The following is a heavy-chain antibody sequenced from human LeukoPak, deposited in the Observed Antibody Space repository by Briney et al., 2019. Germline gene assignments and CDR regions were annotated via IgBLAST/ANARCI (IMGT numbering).Heavy chain of an antibody. J-gene: IGHJ4*02. CDR3: AKIVPAAIQLIDY. D-gene: IGHD2-2*01. V-gene: IGHV3-23*01. Sequence: PGGSLRPSCAASGLTFIRYAMRWAPQPPGKRRQWASPISGSGGSTYYADSVKGRFTISRDNSKNTLYLQMNSLRAEDTAVYYCAKIVPAAIQLIDYWGQGTLVTVSS. CDR1: GLTFIRYA. CDR2: ISGSGGST.